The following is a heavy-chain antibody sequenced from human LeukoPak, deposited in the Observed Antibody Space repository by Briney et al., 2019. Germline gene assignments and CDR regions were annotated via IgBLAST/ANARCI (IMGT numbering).Heavy chain of an antibody. J-gene: IGHJ4*02. CDR1: GFTFSSYS. CDR2: ISSSSSYI. V-gene: IGHV3-21*01. Sequence: GGSLRLSCAASGFTFSSYSMNWVRQAPGKGLEWVSSISSSSSYIYYADSVKGRFTISRDNAKNSLYLQMNSLRAEDTAVYYCARDPSDSSGPGGYCGQGTLVTVSS. CDR3: ARDPSDSSGPGGY. D-gene: IGHD3-22*01.